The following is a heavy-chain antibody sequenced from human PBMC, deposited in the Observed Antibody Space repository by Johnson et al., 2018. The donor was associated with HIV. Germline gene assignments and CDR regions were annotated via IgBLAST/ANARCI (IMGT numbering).Heavy chain of an antibody. CDR3: ARGEEEQLGDAFDI. D-gene: IGHD6-6*01. CDR2: ISYDGSNK. J-gene: IGHJ3*02. V-gene: IGHV3-30*04. Sequence: QVQLVESGGGVVQPGRSLRLSCAASGITFSDYAMHWVHQAPGKGLEWVAVISYDGSNKYYADSVKGRFTISRDNSKNTLYLQMNSLRAEDTAVYYCARGEEEQLGDAFDIWGQGTMVTVSS. CDR1: GITFSDYA.